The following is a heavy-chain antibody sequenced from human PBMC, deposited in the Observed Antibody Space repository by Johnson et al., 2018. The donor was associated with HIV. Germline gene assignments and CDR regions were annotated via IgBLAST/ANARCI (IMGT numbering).Heavy chain of an antibody. CDR3: ATADCNGGSCYSHLDAFDI. Sequence: VQLVESGGGLVQPGGCLRLSCVASGFTFSSYAMSWVRQAPGKGLEWVSTISSRGGNTYYADSVKGRFTISRDNSKNTVYVQMSSLRAEDTAVYHCATADCNGGSCYSHLDAFDIWGRGTMVTVSS. J-gene: IGHJ3*02. CDR1: GFTFSSYA. D-gene: IGHD2-15*01. V-gene: IGHV3-23*04. CDR2: ISSRGGNT.